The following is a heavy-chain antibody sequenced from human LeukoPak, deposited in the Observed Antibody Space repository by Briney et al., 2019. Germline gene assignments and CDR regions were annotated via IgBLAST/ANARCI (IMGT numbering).Heavy chain of an antibody. CDR1: GGTFSSYA. D-gene: IGHD3-3*01. CDR2: IIPIFGTA. CDR3: ARAEWSGYYTGMSH. J-gene: IGHJ4*02. Sequence: GASVKVSCKASGGTFSSYAISWVRQAPGQGLEWMGGIIPIFGTANYAQKFQGRVTITADESTSTAYMELSSLRSDDTAVYYCARAEWSGYYTGMSHWGQGTLVTVSS. V-gene: IGHV1-69*13.